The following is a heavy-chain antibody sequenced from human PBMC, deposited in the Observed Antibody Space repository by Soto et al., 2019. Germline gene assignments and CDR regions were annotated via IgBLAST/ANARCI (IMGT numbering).Heavy chain of an antibody. CDR3: PRGYTGGCARGGQNDY. CDR2: ISNGGSRI. V-gene: IGHV3-48*03. D-gene: IGHD6-19*01. Sequence: GGSLRLSCAASGFTFSSYDMNWVRQAPGKGLEWISYISNGGSRIYYAESLKGRFTISRDNAKNSLHLQMNSLRAEDTAVYYCPRGYTGGCARGGQNDYWGQGTLVTVSS. J-gene: IGHJ4*02. CDR1: GFTFSSYD.